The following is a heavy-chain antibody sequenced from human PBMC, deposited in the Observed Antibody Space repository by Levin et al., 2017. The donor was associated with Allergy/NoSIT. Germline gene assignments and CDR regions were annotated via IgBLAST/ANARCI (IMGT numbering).Heavy chain of an antibody. CDR2: ISSSSTTI. V-gene: IGHV3-48*01. Sequence: PGGSLRLSCATSGFTFSTYSMNWVRQAPGQGLEWVSYISSSSTTIYYADSVKGRFTISRDNAKNSLYLQMNSLRAEDTAVYYCARDDRGSGDYWGQGTLVTVSS. J-gene: IGHJ4*02. CDR3: ARDDRGSGDY. D-gene: IGHD3-10*01. CDR1: GFTFSTYS.